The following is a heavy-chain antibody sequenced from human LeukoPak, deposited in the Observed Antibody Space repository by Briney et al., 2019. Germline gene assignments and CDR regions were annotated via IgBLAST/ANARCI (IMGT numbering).Heavy chain of an antibody. V-gene: IGHV1-46*01. D-gene: IGHD5-24*01. CDR2: INPSGGST. CDR3: ATSQEMATIQFDY. Sequence: GASVKVSCKASGYTFTSYYMHWVRQAPGQGLAWMGIINPSGGSTRYAQKLQGRVTMTRDMSTSTVYMERSSLRSEDTAVYYCATSQEMATIQFDYWGQGTLVTVSS. CDR1: GYTFTSYY. J-gene: IGHJ4*02.